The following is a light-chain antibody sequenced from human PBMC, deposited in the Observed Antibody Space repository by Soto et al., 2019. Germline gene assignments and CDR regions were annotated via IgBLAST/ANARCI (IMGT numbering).Light chain of an antibody. V-gene: IGLV2-14*01. J-gene: IGLJ1*01. Sequence: QSALAQPASEAGSPGQSITISCTETSSDVGGYNYVSWYQQHPGKAPKLMIYEVSNRPSGVSNRFSGSKSGNTASLTISGLQAEDEADYYCSSYTSSSTPLVFGTGTKVTVL. CDR3: SSYTSSSTPLV. CDR1: SSDVGGYNY. CDR2: EVS.